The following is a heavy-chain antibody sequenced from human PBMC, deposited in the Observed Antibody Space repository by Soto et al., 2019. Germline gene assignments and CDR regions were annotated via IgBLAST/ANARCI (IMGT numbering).Heavy chain of an antibody. CDR1: GFTFNNYA. CDR2: ISGTGGST. Sequence: EVQLLDSGGGLVQPGGSLRLSCAASGFTFNNYAMNWVRQAPGKGLEWVATISGTGGSTYYADSVKGRFTISRDNSKNTQYLQINRLRVEDTAVYYCAKDRLGGNCDYWGQGTQVTVSS. V-gene: IGHV3-23*01. D-gene: IGHD3-10*01. J-gene: IGHJ4*02. CDR3: AKDRLGGNCDY.